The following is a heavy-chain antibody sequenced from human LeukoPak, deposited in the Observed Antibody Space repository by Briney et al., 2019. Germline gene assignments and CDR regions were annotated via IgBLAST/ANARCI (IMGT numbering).Heavy chain of an antibody. J-gene: IGHJ4*02. CDR1: GFIFSTYA. D-gene: IGHD6-13*01. CDR2: ISGSGGST. Sequence: GGSLRLSCATSGFIFSTYALSWVRQAPGKGLERASSISGSGGSTYHADSVKGRFTISRDSSKNTLYLQMNSLRAEDTAIYYCARVIRAAPGKGYFDYWGQGTLVTVSS. CDR3: ARVIRAAPGKGYFDY. V-gene: IGHV3-23*01.